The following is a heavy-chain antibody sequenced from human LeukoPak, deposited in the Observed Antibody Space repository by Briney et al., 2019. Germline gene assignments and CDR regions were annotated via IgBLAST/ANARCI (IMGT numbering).Heavy chain of an antibody. V-gene: IGHV1-69*04. CDR3: AREPSTEVHSRYCSGGSCYHSPDFDY. D-gene: IGHD2-15*01. J-gene: IGHJ4*02. CDR1: GGTFSSYA. Sequence: ASVKVSCKASGGTFSSYAISWVRQAPGQGLEWMGRIIPILGIANYAQKFQGRVTITADKSTSTAYMELSSLRSEDADVYYCAREPSTEVHSRYCSGGSCYHSPDFDYWGQGTLVTVSS. CDR2: IIPILGIA.